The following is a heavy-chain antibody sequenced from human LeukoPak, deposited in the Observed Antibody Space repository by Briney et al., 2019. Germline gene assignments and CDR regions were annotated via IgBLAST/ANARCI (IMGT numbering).Heavy chain of an antibody. CDR1: GGSTSSYY. CDR3: ARDREDGKAY. J-gene: IGHJ4*02. Sequence: SETLSLTCTVSGGSTSSYYWSWIRQPPGKGLEWIGYIYYSGSTYYNPSLKSRVTISVDTSKNQFSLKLSSVTAADTAVYYCARDREDGKAYWGQGTLVTVSS. D-gene: IGHD1-14*01. CDR2: IYYSGST. V-gene: IGHV4-59*12.